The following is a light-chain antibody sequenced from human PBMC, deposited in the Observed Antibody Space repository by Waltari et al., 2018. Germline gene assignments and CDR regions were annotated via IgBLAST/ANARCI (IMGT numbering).Light chain of an antibody. V-gene: IGLV1-40*01. J-gene: IGLJ2*01. CDR3: QSYDSSLSGSV. Sequence: QFVLTQPPSVSGAPGQRVTISCTGSSSNIGANYDVHWYQQFPGTAPKLLIYANMNRPSGVPDRFSASRSGTSASLAITGLQAEDEADYYCQSYDSSLSGSVFGGGTKLTVL. CDR2: ANM. CDR1: SSNIGANYD.